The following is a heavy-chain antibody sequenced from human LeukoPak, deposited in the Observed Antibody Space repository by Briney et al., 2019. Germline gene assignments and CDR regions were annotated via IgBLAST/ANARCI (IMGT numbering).Heavy chain of an antibody. CDR3: ARARDILTGYGCMDV. CDR2: MNPNIGNT. CDR1: GYTFPGYY. Sequence: SDNVSCLPSGYTFPGYYINWVRQATGQGREWMGWMNPNIGNTGYAQKFQGRVTMTRNTSISTAYMELSSLRSEDTAVYYCARARDILTGYGCMDVWGKGTTVTVSS. D-gene: IGHD3-9*01. V-gene: IGHV1-8*01. J-gene: IGHJ6*03.